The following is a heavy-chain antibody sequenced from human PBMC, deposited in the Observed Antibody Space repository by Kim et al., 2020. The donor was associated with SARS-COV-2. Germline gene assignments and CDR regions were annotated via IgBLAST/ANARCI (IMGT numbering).Heavy chain of an antibody. CDR2: IYYSGST. D-gene: IGHD3-10*01. V-gene: IGHV4-59*01. Sequence: SETMSLTCTVSGGSIGSYFWSWIRQPQGKGLEWIGYIYYSGSTNYNPSLKSRVTISVDTSKNQFSLKLSSVTATDTAVYYFARRGSGSWNFDYWGQGTLVTVSS. CDR3: ARRGSGSWNFDY. CDR1: GGSIGSYF. J-gene: IGHJ4*02.